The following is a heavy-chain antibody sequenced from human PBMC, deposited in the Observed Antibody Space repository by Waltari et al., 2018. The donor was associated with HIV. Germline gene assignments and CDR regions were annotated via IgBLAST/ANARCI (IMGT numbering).Heavy chain of an antibody. J-gene: IGHJ4*02. D-gene: IGHD4-4*01. CDR2: IIPILGIA. Sequence: QVQLVQSGAEVTKPGSSVRVSCQASGGTFSSYAIAWVGQAPGQGLEWMGRIIPILGIANYAQKFQGRVTITADKSTSTAYMELSSLRSEDTAVYYCALTTVTGVTTFDYWGQGTLVTVSS. CDR3: ALTTVTGVTTFDY. CDR1: GGTFSSYA. V-gene: IGHV1-69*04.